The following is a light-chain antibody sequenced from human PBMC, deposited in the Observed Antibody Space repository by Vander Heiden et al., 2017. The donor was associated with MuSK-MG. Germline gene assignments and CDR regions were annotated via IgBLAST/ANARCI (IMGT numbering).Light chain of an antibody. CDR2: DVS. V-gene: IGLV2-14*01. CDR3: SSYTSSSTLV. J-gene: IGLJ2*01. CDR1: SSDVGGYNY. Sequence: QSALTQPASVSGSPGQSLTISCPGTSSDVGGYNYVSWYQQHPGKAPKLMIYDVSNRPSGVSNRFSGSKSGNTASLTISGLQAEDEADYYCSSYTSSSTLVFGGGTKLTVL.